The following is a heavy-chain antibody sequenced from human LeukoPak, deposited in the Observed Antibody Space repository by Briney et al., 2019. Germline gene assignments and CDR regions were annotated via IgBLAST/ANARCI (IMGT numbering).Heavy chain of an antibody. CDR2: IYSGGST. CDR1: GFTVSSNY. D-gene: IGHD1-26*01. CDR3: ARDSKRGSYYAFDI. Sequence: PGGSLRLSCAASGFTVSSNYMSWVRQAPGKGLEWVSVIYSGGSTYYADSVKGRFTISRDNSKNTLYLQMNSLRAEDTAVYYCARDSKRGSYYAFDIWGQGTMVTVSS. V-gene: IGHV3-53*01. J-gene: IGHJ3*02.